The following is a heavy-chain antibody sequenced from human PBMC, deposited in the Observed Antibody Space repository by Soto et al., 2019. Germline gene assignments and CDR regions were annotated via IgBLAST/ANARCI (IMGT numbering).Heavy chain of an antibody. D-gene: IGHD3-9*01. J-gene: IGHJ6*02. CDR1: GFTFSSYA. V-gene: IGHV3-23*01. CDR2: IGGSGGNT. CDR3: GRVERYFDPPYGRDV. Sequence: PGGSLRLSCAASGFTFSSYAMSWVRQAPGKGLEWVSSIGGSGGNTYYADSVKGRFTISRDNSKNTLFLQMNRLRAEDTAEYYWGRVERYFDPPYGRDVGAQGTRVPVSS.